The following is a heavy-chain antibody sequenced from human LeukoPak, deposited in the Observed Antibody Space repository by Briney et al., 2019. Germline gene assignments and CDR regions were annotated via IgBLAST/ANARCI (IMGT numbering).Heavy chain of an antibody. CDR1: GITFGGYA. J-gene: IGHJ4*02. Sequence: PGGFLGLSCATPGITFGGYAMHWVRQGPGKGPEGVSGISWNSGSIGYADSVKGRFTISRDNAKNSLYLQMNSLRAEDTALYYCAKDYYSSSWYYFDYWGQGTLVTVSS. CDR3: AKDYYSSSWYYFDY. CDR2: ISWNSGSI. D-gene: IGHD6-13*01. V-gene: IGHV3-9*01.